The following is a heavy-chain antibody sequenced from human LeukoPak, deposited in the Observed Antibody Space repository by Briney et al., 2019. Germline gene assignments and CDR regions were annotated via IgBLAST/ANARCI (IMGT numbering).Heavy chain of an antibody. J-gene: IGHJ4*02. CDR1: GGSISSGDYY. V-gene: IGHV4-30-4*01. CDR2: IYYSGST. D-gene: IGHD2-2*01. CDR3: ARAIVVEPAAMRYYFDY. Sequence: SETLSLTCTVSGGSISSGDYYWSWIRQPPGRGLERIGYIYYSGSTYYSPSLKSRFTISVDTSKNQFSLKLSSVTAADTAVYYCARAIVVEPAAMRYYFDYWGQGTLVTVSS.